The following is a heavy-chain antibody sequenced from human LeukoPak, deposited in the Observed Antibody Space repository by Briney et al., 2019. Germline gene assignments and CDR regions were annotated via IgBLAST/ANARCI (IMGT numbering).Heavy chain of an antibody. D-gene: IGHD5-12*01. CDR1: GDSISTGSYY. V-gene: IGHV4-39*07. CDR3: ARGNIVATIPFDY. Sequence: SETLSLTCTVSGDSISTGSYYWGWIRQPPGKGLEWIGSIYYSGSTYYNPSLKSRVTISVDTSKNQFSLKLSSVTAADTAVYYCARGNIVATIPFDYWGQGTLVTVSS. CDR2: IYYSGST. J-gene: IGHJ4*02.